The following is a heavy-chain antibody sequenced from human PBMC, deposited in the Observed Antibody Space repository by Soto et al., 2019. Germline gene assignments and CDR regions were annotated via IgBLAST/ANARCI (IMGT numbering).Heavy chain of an antibody. J-gene: IGHJ6*02. CDR1: CLSFSNFG. D-gene: IGHD6-19*01. V-gene: IGHV3-33*01. Sequence: GFLRLSSEESCLSFSNFGIARFGQAPGKGLEWVAGVWYDGSNAVSADSVKGRFTISRDNSKNKLYQQMNSLRAEDTAVYYCARDPRTAGASAMDSWGQGNTVP. CDR3: ARDPRTAGASAMDS. CDR2: VWYDGSNA.